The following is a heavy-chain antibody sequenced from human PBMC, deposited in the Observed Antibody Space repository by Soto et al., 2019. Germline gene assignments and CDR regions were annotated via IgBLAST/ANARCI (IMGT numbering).Heavy chain of an antibody. D-gene: IGHD3-3*01. CDR1: GFTFDEYA. V-gene: IGHV3-9*01. CDR2: ISWNSGSI. Sequence: EVQLVESGGGLVQPGRSLRLSCAASGFTFDEYAMHWVRQAPGKGLEWVSGISWNSGSIGYADSVKGRFTISRGNAKNSLYLQMNSLRAEDTALYYCAKDANDFWSGYYYYFDSWGQGALVTVSS. CDR3: AKDANDFWSGYYYYFDS. J-gene: IGHJ4*02.